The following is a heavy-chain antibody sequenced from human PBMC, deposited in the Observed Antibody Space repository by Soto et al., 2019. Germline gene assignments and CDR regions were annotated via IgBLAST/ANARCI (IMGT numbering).Heavy chain of an antibody. D-gene: IGHD4-4*01. Sequence: SETLSLSCAVSGGSISSGGDSWSWIRQPPGKGLEWIGYIYHSGSTYYSPSLKSRVTISVDRSKNQFSLKLSSVTAADTAVYYCARAEMTTSWFDPWGQGTLVTVSS. CDR1: GGSISSGGDS. CDR3: ARAEMTTSWFDP. J-gene: IGHJ5*02. V-gene: IGHV4-30-2*01. CDR2: IYHSGST.